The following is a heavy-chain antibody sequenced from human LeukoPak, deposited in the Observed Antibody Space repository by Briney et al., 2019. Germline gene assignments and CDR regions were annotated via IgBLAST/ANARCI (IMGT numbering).Heavy chain of an antibody. D-gene: IGHD3-10*01. CDR2: MNPNSGNT. CDR3: ARGWFGELLPDY. CDR1: GYTFTSYD. Sequence: ASVKVSCKASGYTFTSYDINWARQATGQGLEWMGWMNPNSGNTGYAQKFQGRVTMTRNTSISTAYMELSSPRSEDTAVYYCARGWFGELLPDYWGQGTLVAVSS. J-gene: IGHJ4*02. V-gene: IGHV1-8*01.